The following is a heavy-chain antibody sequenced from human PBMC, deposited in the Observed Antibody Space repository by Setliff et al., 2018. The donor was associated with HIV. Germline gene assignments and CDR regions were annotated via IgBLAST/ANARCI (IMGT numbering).Heavy chain of an antibody. D-gene: IGHD2-15*01. CDR3: ARDRLYCSGGSCYSVGPNDVFDI. V-gene: IGHV4-61*09. J-gene: IGHJ3*02. CDR2: IYTSGTT. Sequence: SETLSLTCTVSGGSISSGSYYWSWIRQPAGKGLEWIGHIYTSGTTNFNPSLQSRVTISVDTSKNQFSLKLSSVTAADTAVYYCARDRLYCSGGSCYSVGPNDVFDIWGHGALVTVSS. CDR1: GGSISSGSYY.